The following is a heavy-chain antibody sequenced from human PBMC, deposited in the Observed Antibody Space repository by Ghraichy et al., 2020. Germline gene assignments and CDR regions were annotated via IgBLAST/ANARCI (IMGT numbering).Heavy chain of an antibody. V-gene: IGHV4-34*01. CDR3: ARGVGLRYFDWKTYYYGMDV. CDR1: GGSFSGYY. D-gene: IGHD3-9*01. J-gene: IGHJ6*02. CDR2: INHSGST. Sequence: SETLSLTCAVYGGSFSGYYWSWIRQPPGKGLEWIGEINHSGSTNYNPSLKSRVTISVDTSKNQFSLKLSSVTAADTAVYYCARGVGLRYFDWKTYYYGMDVWGQGTTVTVSS.